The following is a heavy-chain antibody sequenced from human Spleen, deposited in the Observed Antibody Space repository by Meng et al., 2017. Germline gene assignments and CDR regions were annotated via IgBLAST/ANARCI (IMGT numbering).Heavy chain of an antibody. Sequence: ETLSLTCAVSGYSITGSYNWGWIRQSPGKGLEWVSGINWNGGSTGYADSVKGRFTISRDNAKNSLYLQMNSLRAEDTALYYCARAVAAAGINDYWGQGTLVTVSS. CDR3: ARAVAAAGINDY. V-gene: IGHV3-20*04. J-gene: IGHJ4*02. CDR2: INWNGGST. CDR1: GYSITGSYN. D-gene: IGHD6-13*01.